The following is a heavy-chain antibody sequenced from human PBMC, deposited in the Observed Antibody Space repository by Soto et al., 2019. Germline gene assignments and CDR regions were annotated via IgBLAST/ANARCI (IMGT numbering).Heavy chain of an antibody. CDR1: GYTFTSYG. CDR2: ISAYNGNT. V-gene: IGHV1-18*01. CDR3: ARVAYYYGPGSYSAFDY. J-gene: IGHJ4*02. Sequence: ASVKVSCKASGYTFTSYGISWVRQAPGQGLEWMGWISAYNGNTNYAQKLQGRVTMTTDTSTSTAYMELRSLRSDDTAVYYCARVAYYYGPGSYSAFDYWGQGTLVTVSS. D-gene: IGHD3-10*01.